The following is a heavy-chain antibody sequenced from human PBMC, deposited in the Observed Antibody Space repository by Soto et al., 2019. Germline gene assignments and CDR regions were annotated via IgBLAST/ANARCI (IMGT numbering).Heavy chain of an antibody. CDR2: VNHSGGT. J-gene: IGHJ4*02. CDR1: GGSFNGFY. Sequence: SETLSLTCGVYGGSFNGFYWNWIRQPPGKGLEWIGEVNHSGGTKYTPSLKSRVTISVDTSKKQLSLELTSVTAADTAVYYCARGGYYGSGSYLDFDYWGQGTLVTVSS. CDR3: ARGGYYGSGSYLDFDY. D-gene: IGHD3-10*01. V-gene: IGHV4-34*01.